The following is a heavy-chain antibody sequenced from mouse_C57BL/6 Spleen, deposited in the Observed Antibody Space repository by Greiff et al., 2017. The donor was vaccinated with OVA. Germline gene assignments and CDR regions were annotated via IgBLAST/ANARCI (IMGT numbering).Heavy chain of an antibody. Sequence: EVKLVESEGGLVQPGSSMKLSCTASGFTFSDYYMAWVRQVPEKGLEWVANINYDGSSTYYLDSLKSRFIISRDNAKNILYLQMSSLKSEDTATYYCARGSYYYGSSYNYFDYWGQGTTLTVSS. CDR2: INYDGSST. D-gene: IGHD1-1*01. CDR1: GFTFSDYY. J-gene: IGHJ2*01. CDR3: ARGSYYYGSSYNYFDY. V-gene: IGHV5-16*01.